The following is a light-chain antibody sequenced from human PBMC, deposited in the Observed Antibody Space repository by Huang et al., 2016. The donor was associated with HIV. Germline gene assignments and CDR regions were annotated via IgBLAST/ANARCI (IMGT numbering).Light chain of an antibody. Sequence: IRMTQSPSSLSASTGDRVTITCRASQNVGTSLAWYQQRPGRAPVLLIYDASTLQRGVPSRFSGSGTRTVFTLTIGCLQVEDAATYYCQHSDGLSPLTFGGGT. CDR2: DAS. CDR1: QNVGTS. J-gene: IGKJ4*01. CDR3: QHSDGLSPLT. V-gene: IGKV1-8*01.